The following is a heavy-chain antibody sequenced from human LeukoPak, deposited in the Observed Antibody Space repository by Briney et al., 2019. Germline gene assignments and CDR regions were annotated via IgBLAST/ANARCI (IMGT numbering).Heavy chain of an antibody. J-gene: IGHJ3*02. Sequence: SETLSLTCTVSRCSISSGDYYWSGIRQPPGKGVEWIGYIYYSGSTYYNPSLKCRVPISGDTSKTQLSLKLSSVTAADTAVYYCASSTPSRAFDIWGQGTMVTVSS. CDR1: RCSISSGDYY. V-gene: IGHV4-30-4*08. CDR3: ASSTPSRAFDI. D-gene: IGHD2-2*01. CDR2: IYYSGST.